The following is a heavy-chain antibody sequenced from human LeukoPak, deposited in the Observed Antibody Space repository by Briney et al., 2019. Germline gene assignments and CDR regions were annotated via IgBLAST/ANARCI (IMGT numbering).Heavy chain of an antibody. CDR1: GGSVTTSSYY. V-gene: IGHV4-39*01. CDR2: IYYSGST. Sequence: PSETLSLTCTVSGGSVTTSSYYWGWIRQPPGKGLEWIGSIYYSGSTYYNPSLKSRVTISVDTSKKQFSLKLSSVTAADTALYYCARHEDIVTPFDYWGQGTLVTVSS. D-gene: IGHD2-15*01. J-gene: IGHJ4*02. CDR3: ARHEDIVTPFDY.